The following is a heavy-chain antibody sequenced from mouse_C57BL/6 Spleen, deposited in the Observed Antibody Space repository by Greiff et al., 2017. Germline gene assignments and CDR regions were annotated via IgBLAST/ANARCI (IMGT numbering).Heavy chain of an antibody. CDR1: GYTFTDYY. CDR2: INPNNGGS. CDR3: ARPPRLRYYGSSYFDD. Sequence: EVQLQQSGPELVKPGASVKISCKASGYTFTDYYMNWVKQSHGKSLEWIGDINPNNGGSSYNQKFKGKATLTVDKYSSTAYMQLRSLTSEDSAVYYYARPPRLRYYGSSYFDDWGTGTAVTVSS. D-gene: IGHD1-1*01. V-gene: IGHV1-26*01. J-gene: IGHJ1*03.